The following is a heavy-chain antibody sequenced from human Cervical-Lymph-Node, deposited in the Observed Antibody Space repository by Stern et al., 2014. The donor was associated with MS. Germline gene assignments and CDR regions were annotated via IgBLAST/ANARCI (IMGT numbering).Heavy chain of an antibody. CDR3: VRQVTVRSRFDY. CDR1: GGSISSSYY. D-gene: IGHD4-11*01. V-gene: IGHV4-39*01. J-gene: IGHJ4*02. CDR2: IDDTGRT. Sequence: ESGPGLVKPSETLSRTCTVSGGSISSSYYWGWIRQSSGKGLEWIGSIDDTGRTFVKPSLKSRVTISVETSTNQFSLKLSSVTAADTAVYYCVRQVTVRSRFDYWGQGTLVTVSS.